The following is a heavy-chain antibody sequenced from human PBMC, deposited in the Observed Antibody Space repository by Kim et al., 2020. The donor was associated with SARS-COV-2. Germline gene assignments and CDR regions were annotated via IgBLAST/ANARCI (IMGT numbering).Heavy chain of an antibody. V-gene: IGHV1-18*01. J-gene: IGHJ6*03. CDR2: ISAYNGNT. Sequence: ASVKVSCKASGYTFTSYGISWVRQAPGQGLEWMGWISAYNGNTNYAQKLQGRVTMTTDTSTSTAYMELRSLRSDDTAVYYCAGEGRPPLYYYYYYYMDVWGKGPTVTVSS. CDR3: AGEGRPPLYYYYYYYMDV. CDR1: GYTFTSYG.